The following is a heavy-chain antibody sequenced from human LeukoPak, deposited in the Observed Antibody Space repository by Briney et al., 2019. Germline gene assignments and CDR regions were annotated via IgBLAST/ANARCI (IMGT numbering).Heavy chain of an antibody. CDR3: ARDRQGYYFDY. V-gene: IGHV4-59*01. Sequence: PSGTLSLTCTVSGGSISSYYWSWIRQPPGKGLEWIGYIYYSGSTNYNPSLKSRVTISVDTSKNQFSLKLSSVTAADTAVYYCARDRQGYYFDYWGQGTLVTVSS. CDR2: IYYSGST. J-gene: IGHJ4*02. CDR1: GGSISSYY.